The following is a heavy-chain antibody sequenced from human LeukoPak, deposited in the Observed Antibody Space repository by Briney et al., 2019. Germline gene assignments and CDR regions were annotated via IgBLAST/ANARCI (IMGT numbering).Heavy chain of an antibody. CDR2: IIPILGIA. CDR3: ATGVSGSSGEDY. Sequence: SVKVSCKASGYTFTSYDINWVRQAPGQGLEWMGRIIPILGIANYAEKFQGRVTITADKSTSTAYMELSSLRSEDTAVYYCATGVSGSSGEDYWGQGTLVTVSS. D-gene: IGHD1-26*01. CDR1: GYTFTSYD. J-gene: IGHJ4*02. V-gene: IGHV1-69*04.